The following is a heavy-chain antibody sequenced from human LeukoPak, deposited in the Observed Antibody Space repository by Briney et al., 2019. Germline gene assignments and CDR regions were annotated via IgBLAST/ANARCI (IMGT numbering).Heavy chain of an antibody. CDR1: GFTFSSYS. CDR2: ISSSSSYI. Sequence: GGSLRLSRAASGFTFSSYSMNWVRQAPGKGLEWASTISSSSSYIYYADSVKGRFTISRDNAKNSLYLQMNSLRAEDTAVYYCARDEGATLRGAFDIWGQGTMVTVSS. D-gene: IGHD3-16*01. J-gene: IGHJ3*02. CDR3: ARDEGATLRGAFDI. V-gene: IGHV3-21*01.